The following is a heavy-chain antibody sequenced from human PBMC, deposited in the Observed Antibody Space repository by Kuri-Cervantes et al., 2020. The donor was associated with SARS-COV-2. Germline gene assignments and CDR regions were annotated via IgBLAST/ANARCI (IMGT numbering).Heavy chain of an antibody. D-gene: IGHD2-2*02. CDR1: GFTFSSYG. V-gene: IGHV3-30*02. Sequence: GESLKISCAASGFTFSSYGVHWVRQAPGKGLEWVAFIRYDGSNKYYADSVKGRFTISRDNSKNTLYLQMNSLRAEDTAVYYCAKALRAAIPHWGQGTLVTVSS. CDR2: IRYDGSNK. CDR3: AKALRAAIPH. J-gene: IGHJ4*02.